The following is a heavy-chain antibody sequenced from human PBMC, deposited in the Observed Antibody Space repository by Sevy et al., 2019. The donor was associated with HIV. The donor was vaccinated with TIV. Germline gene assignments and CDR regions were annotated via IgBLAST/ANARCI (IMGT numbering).Heavy chain of an antibody. CDR2: ISSSSSYI. Sequence: GGSLRLSCAASGFTFSSYSMNWVRQAPGKGLEWVSSISSSSSYIYYADSVKGRLPITRDNAKKSLYLQMNRRRAEDTAVYYCARLSGTDYYDSSGYYYFDYWGQGTLVTVSS. CDR3: ARLSGTDYYDSSGYYYFDY. CDR1: GFTFSSYS. D-gene: IGHD3-22*01. J-gene: IGHJ4*02. V-gene: IGHV3-21*01.